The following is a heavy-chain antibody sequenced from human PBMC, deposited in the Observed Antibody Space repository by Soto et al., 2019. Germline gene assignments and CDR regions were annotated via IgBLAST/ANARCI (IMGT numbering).Heavy chain of an antibody. J-gene: IGHJ4*02. V-gene: IGHV3-21*01. Sequence: EVQLVESGGGLIKPGGSLRLSCAASGFTFSSYSMNWVRQAPGKGLEWVSSISSSSSYIYYADSVKGRFTISRDNAKNSLYLQRNSLRAEDTAVYYCAREDSYGSGFDYWGQGTLVTVSS. CDR2: ISSSSSYI. CDR3: AREDSYGSGFDY. CDR1: GFTFSSYS. D-gene: IGHD3-10*01.